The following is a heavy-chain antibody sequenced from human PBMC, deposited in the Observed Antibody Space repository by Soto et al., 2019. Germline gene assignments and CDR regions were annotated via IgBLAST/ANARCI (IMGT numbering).Heavy chain of an antibody. V-gene: IGHV3-33*01. Sequence: PGGSLRLSCAACGFTFSNYGMHWVRQAPGKGLEWVAVIRYGGSNKDYADSVKGRFTISRDNPKDTLYLQMNSLRAEDTAVYYCARDRCSGGSCAENFQYWGQGTLVTVSS. J-gene: IGHJ1*01. D-gene: IGHD2-15*01. CDR1: GFTFSNYG. CDR2: IRYGGSNK. CDR3: ARDRCSGGSCAENFQY.